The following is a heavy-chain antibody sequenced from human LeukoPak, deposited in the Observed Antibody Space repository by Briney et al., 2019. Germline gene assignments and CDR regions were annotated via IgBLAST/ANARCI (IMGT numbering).Heavy chain of an antibody. J-gene: IGHJ4*02. CDR2: IYYSGST. V-gene: IGHV4-59*01. Sequence: SETLSLTCTVSGGSISSYYWSWIRKPPGKGVEWIGYIYYSGSTNYNPSLKSRVTISVDTSKNQFSLKLSSVTAADTAVYYCARVRVSYYFDYWGQGTLVTVSS. CDR3: ARVRVSYYFDY. CDR1: GGSISSYY. D-gene: IGHD6-6*01.